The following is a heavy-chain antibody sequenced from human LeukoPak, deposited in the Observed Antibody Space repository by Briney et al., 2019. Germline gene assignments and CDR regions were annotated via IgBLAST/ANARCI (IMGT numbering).Heavy chain of an antibody. CDR1: GYTFTRYG. D-gene: IGHD6-19*01. CDR2: ISAYNGNT. J-gene: IGHJ4*02. CDR3: AREYSSGSSSDY. V-gene: IGHV1-18*04. Sequence: ASVKVSCKASGYTFTRYGISWVRQAPGQGLEWMGWISAYNGNTNYAQKLQGRVTMTTDTSTSTAYMELRSLRSDDTAVYYCAREYSSGSSSDYWGQGTLVTVSS.